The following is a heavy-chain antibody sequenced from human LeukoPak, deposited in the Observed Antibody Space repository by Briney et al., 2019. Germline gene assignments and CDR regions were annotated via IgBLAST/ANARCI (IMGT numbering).Heavy chain of an antibody. V-gene: IGHV4-59*01. J-gene: IGHJ4*02. Sequence: SETLSLTCAVSGGSISSYYWSWIRQPPGKGLEWIGYIYYSGSTNYNPSLKSRVTISVDTSKNQFSLKLSSVTAADTAVYYCARAMYYFDYWGQGTLVTVSS. CDR2: IYYSGST. CDR1: GGSISSYY. CDR3: ARAMYYFDY. D-gene: IGHD2-2*01.